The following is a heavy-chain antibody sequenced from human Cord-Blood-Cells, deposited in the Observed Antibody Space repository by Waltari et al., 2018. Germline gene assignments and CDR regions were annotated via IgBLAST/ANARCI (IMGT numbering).Heavy chain of an antibody. V-gene: IGHV3-30-3*01. D-gene: IGHD3-9*01. CDR1: GFTFSSHA. J-gene: IGHJ4*02. CDR3: ARAGGGILTGNDY. CDR2: ISYDGSNK. Sequence: QVQLVESGGGVVQPGRSLRPSGAASGFTFSSHAMHWVRPAPGKGLEWVAVISYDGSNKYYADSVKGRFTISRDNSKNTLYLQMNSLRAEDTAVYYCARAGGGILTGNDYWGQGTLVTVSS.